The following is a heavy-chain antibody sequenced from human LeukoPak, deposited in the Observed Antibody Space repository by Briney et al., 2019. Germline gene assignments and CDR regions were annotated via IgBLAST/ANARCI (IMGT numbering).Heavy chain of an antibody. D-gene: IGHD3-16*02. V-gene: IGHV1-2*06. CDR1: GYTFTGYY. CDR2: INRNSGGT. J-gene: IGHJ4*02. CDR3: ARGGYYDYVWGSYRYFDY. Sequence: ASVKVSCKASGYTFTGYYMHWVRQAPGQGLEWIGRINRNSGGTNYAQKFQGRVTMTRDTSISTAYMELSRLRSDDTAVYYCARGGYYDYVWGSYRYFDYWGQGTLVTVSS.